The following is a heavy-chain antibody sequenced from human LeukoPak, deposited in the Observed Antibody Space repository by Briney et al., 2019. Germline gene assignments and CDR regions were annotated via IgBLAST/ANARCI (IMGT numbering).Heavy chain of an antibody. V-gene: IGHV1-18*01. D-gene: IGHD4-17*01. CDR2: ISAYNGNT. CDR3: ARDPMTVIPPLNWYYGMDV. Sequence: ASVKVSCKASGYTFTSYGISWVRQAPGQGLEWMGWISAYNGNTNYAQKLQGRVTITRDTSASTAYMELSSLRSEDTAVYYCARDPMTVIPPLNWYYGMDVWGQGTTVTVSS. J-gene: IGHJ6*02. CDR1: GYTFTSYG.